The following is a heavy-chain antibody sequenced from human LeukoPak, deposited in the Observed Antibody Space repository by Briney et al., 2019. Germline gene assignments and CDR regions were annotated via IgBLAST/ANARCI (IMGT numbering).Heavy chain of an antibody. J-gene: IGHJ3*02. D-gene: IGHD5-24*01. CDR1: GFSFRSHW. CDR3: ATISAQTFDI. CDR2: IKPDGSDK. Sequence: GASLRLSCVGSGFSFRSHWVNWVRQPPGKGLEWVANIKPDGSDKYYADSARGRFTVSRDNAKNSAFLQMNSLRAEDTAIYYCATISAQTFDIWGQGTLVSVSS. V-gene: IGHV3-7*01.